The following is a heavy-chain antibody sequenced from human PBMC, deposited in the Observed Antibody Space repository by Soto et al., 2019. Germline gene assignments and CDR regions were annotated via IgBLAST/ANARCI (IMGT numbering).Heavy chain of an antibody. D-gene: IGHD6-19*01. J-gene: IGHJ4*02. Sequence: PGGSLRLPFPFLVVPFSNFAVIVFRQAPGKGLEWVSAISGVGGSTYYGDSVKGRFTISRDNSKNTLYRQMNSLRAEDTAVYYCAIPSGLTVTGPDFWGQGTLVTVSS. CDR3: AIPSGLTVTGPDF. CDR1: VVPFSNFA. V-gene: IGHV3-23*01. CDR2: ISGVGGST.